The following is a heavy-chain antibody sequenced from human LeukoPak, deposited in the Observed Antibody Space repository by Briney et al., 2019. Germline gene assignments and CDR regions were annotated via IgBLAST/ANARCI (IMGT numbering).Heavy chain of an antibody. J-gene: IGHJ3*02. CDR2: IKQDGSEK. CDR3: ARDAYYDSSGYWSDAFDI. V-gene: IGHV3-7*01. Sequence: TGGSLRLSCAASGFTFSSYWMSWVRQAPGKGLEWVANIKQDGSEKYYVDSVKGRFTISRDNAKNSLYLQMNSLRAEDTAVYYCARDAYYDSSGYWSDAFDIWGQGTMVTVSS. D-gene: IGHD3-22*01. CDR1: GFTFSSYW.